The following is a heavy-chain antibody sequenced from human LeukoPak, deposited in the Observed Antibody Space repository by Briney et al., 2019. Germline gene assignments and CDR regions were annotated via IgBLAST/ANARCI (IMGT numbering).Heavy chain of an antibody. J-gene: IGHJ4*02. V-gene: IGHV4-38-2*02. CDR3: ARDRQQLVRGDYFDY. CDR1: GYSISSGYY. CDR2: IYHSGST. Sequence: PSETLSLTCTVSGYSISSGYYWGWIRQPPGKGPEWIGSIYHSGSTYYNPSLKSRVTMSVDTSKNQFSLRLSSVTAADTAVYYCARDRQQLVRGDYFDYWGQGTLVTVSS. D-gene: IGHD6-13*01.